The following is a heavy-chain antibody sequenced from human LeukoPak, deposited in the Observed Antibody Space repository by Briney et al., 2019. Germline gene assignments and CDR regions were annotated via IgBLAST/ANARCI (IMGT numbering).Heavy chain of an antibody. CDR1: EFTVSSNY. CDR3: ATTRNLRYFDWLDY. J-gene: IGHJ4*02. V-gene: IGHV3-66*02. CDR2: IYSGGST. Sequence: GGSLRLSCTASEFTVSSNYMSWVRQAPGKGLEWVSVIYSGGSTYYADSVKGRFTISRDNSKNTLYHQMNSLRAEDTAVYYCATTRNLRYFDWLDYWGLGTLVTVSS. D-gene: IGHD3-9*01.